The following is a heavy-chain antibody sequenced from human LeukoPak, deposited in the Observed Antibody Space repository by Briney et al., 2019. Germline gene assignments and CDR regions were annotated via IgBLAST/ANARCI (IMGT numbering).Heavy chain of an antibody. Sequence: SQTLSLTYAISGESVSSYGAAWNWIRQSPSRGLEWLGRTYYRSKWYNHYAVSVNSRITINPDESKNQFSLHLNSLIPEDTAVYYCAREGEHQIMYDFFDVWGQGSMVTVSS. CDR3: AREGEHQIMYDFFDV. CDR1: GESVSSYGAA. J-gene: IGHJ3*01. D-gene: IGHD3/OR15-3a*01. CDR2: TYYRSKWYN. V-gene: IGHV6-1*01.